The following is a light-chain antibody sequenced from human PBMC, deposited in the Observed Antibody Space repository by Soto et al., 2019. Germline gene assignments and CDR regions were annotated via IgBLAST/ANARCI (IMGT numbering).Light chain of an antibody. Sequence: EIVMAQTPATLSVSPGERATLSCRASQSVSSNLAWYQQKPGQAPRLLIYGASNRATGIPDRFSGSGSGTDFTLTISRLEPEDFAVYYCQQYGSSPLTFGPGTKVDI. CDR3: QQYGSSPLT. CDR2: GAS. J-gene: IGKJ3*01. V-gene: IGKV3-20*01. CDR1: QSVSSN.